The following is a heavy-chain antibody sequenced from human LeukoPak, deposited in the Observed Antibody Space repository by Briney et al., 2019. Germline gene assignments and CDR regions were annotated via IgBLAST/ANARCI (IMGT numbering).Heavy chain of an antibody. CDR3: ARGKWLRFPFDY. CDR2: IKQDGSEK. CDR1: GFTFSSYW. D-gene: IGHD5-12*01. J-gene: IGHJ4*02. Sequence: GGSLRLSCAASGFTFSSYWMSWVRQAPGKGLEWVANIKQDGSEKYHVDSVKGRFTISRDNAKNSLYLQMNSLRAENTAVYYCARGKWLRFPFDYWGQGTLVTVSS. V-gene: IGHV3-7*01.